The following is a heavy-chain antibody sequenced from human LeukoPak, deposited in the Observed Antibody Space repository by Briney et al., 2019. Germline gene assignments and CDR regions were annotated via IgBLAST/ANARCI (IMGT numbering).Heavy chain of an antibody. Sequence: PGGSLRLSSEASGFTFSSFVMHWVRQAPGKGLEWVALIRYDGSNELYVDSVRGRFTLSRDNSKNTLYLQMNSLRPDDTAIYYCAKDRPEFTSGWFLGGFDYWGQGALVTVSS. CDR3: AKDRPEFTSGWFLGGFDY. J-gene: IGHJ4*02. CDR1: GFTFSSFV. V-gene: IGHV3-30*02. D-gene: IGHD6-19*01. CDR2: IRYDGSNE.